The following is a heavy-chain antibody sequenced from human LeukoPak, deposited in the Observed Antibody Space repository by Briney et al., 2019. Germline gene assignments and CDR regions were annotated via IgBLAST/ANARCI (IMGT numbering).Heavy chain of an antibody. Sequence: SETLSLTCAVYGGSFSGYYWSWIRQSPGKGLEWIGEINHSGSNNYNPSLKSRVTISVDTSKNQFSLKLISVTAADTAVYYCARHAPLYDILTGYYIGQGRFDYWGQGTLVTVSS. CDR2: INHSGSN. CDR3: ARHAPLYDILTGYYIGQGRFDY. D-gene: IGHD3-9*01. J-gene: IGHJ4*02. CDR1: GGSFSGYY. V-gene: IGHV4-34*01.